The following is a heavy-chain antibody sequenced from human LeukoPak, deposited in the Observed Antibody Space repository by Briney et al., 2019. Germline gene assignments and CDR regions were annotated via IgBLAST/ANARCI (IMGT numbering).Heavy chain of an antibody. V-gene: IGHV4-59*01. J-gene: IGHJ3*02. CDR2: IYYSGST. CDR3: ARGRSSFNI. Sequence: SENLSLTCTVSGDSISSSYWSWIRQPPGKGLEWIGYIYYSGSTNYNPSLKSRVTISVDTSKNQFSLKLSSVTAADTAMYYCARGRSSFNIWGQGTMVTVSS. CDR1: GDSISSSY. D-gene: IGHD6-19*01.